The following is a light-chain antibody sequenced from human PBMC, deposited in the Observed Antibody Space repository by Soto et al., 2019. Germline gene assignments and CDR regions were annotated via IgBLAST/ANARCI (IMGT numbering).Light chain of an antibody. CDR3: QQYHNTPIT. V-gene: IGKV3-20*01. CDR1: QSVSSNY. J-gene: IGKJ5*01. Sequence: IVLAPSPGTLALSPGARATLSCRASQSVSSNYLAWYQQIPGQAPRLLIYGVSSRAAGIPDRFSGSGSGTDFTLTINRLEPEDFAVYYCQQYHNTPITFGQGTRLEIK. CDR2: GVS.